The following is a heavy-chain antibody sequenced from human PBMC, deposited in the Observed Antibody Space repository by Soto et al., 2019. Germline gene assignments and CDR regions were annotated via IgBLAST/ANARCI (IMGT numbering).Heavy chain of an antibody. J-gene: IGHJ2*01. V-gene: IGHV3-23*01. Sequence: EVQLLESGGGLLQPGGSLRLSCAASGFPFRSYAMNLVRQAPGQGLEWVSGISGTGGSTYYADPVKGRFTVSRDNAKKTLYVQLNSVRAEDTALYYGAKDNGPPGTTDWYFDFWGRGTLVSVSS. CDR2: ISGTGGST. CDR1: GFPFRSYA. CDR3: AKDNGPPGTTDWYFDF. D-gene: IGHD2-8*01.